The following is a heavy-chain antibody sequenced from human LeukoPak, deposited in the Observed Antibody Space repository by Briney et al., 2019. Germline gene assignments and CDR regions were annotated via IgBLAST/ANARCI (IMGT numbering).Heavy chain of an antibody. CDR2: ISTYSGNT. Sequence: ASVKVSCKASGYTFTSYGIIWVRQAPGQGLEWMASISTYSGNTDYAQNLQDRVTMATDTSTSTAYMELRSLRFDDTAVYYCARRTGYNYYYMDVWGQGTTVTVSS. CDR3: ARRTGYNYYYMDV. D-gene: IGHD3/OR15-3a*01. CDR1: GYTFTSYG. J-gene: IGHJ6*03. V-gene: IGHV1-18*01.